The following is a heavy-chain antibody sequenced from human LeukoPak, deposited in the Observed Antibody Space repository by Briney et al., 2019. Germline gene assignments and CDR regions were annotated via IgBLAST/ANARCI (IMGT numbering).Heavy chain of an antibody. CDR1: GFTVSSYA. V-gene: IGHV3-23*01. D-gene: IGHD6-19*01. CDR3: AKDLGSGWYFDY. J-gene: IGHJ4*02. CDR2: VSGSGGST. Sequence: PGGSLRLSCAASGFTVSSYAMSWVRQAPGKGLEWVSAVSGSGGSTYYADSVKGRFTISRDNSKNTLYLQMNSLRAEDTAVYYCAKDLGSGWYFDYWGQGTLVTVSS.